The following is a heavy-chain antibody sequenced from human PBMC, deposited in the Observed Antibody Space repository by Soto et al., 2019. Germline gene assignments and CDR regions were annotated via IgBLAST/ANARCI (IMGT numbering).Heavy chain of an antibody. D-gene: IGHD4-17*01. CDR1: GYTFTGYY. J-gene: IGHJ5*02. CDR2: INPNSGGT. CDR3: ARDGGEIDDYGAYVLAWFAP. V-gene: IGHV1-2*04. Sequence: ASVKVSCKASGYTFTGYYMHWVRQAPGQGLEWMGWINPNSGGTNYAQKFQGWVTMTRDTSISTAYMELSRLRSDDTAVYYCARDGGEIDDYGAYVLAWFAPGAQETLVPVSS.